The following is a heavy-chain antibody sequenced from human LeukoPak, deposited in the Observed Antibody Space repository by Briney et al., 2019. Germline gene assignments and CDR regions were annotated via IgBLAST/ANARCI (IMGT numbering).Heavy chain of an antibody. CDR1: GFTFSSYG. V-gene: IGHV3-30*18. CDR3: AKDSVD. J-gene: IGHJ4*02. CDR2: ISYDGSNK. Sequence: AGGSLRLSCAASGFTFSSYGMHWVRQAPGKGLEWVAVISYDGSNKYYAGSVKGRFTISRDNSKNTLYLQMNSLRAEDTAVYYCAKDSVDWGQGTLVTVSS.